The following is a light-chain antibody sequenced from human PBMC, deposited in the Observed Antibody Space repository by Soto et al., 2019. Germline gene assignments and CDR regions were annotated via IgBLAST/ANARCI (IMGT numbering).Light chain of an antibody. CDR3: QQYGRPPYT. CDR2: GAS. CDR1: QSVPSNH. J-gene: IGKJ2*01. V-gene: IGKV3-20*01. Sequence: EIVLTQSPDTLSLSPGERATLFCRASQSVPSNHLAWFQKKPGRAPSLLVYGASPTASDAATRFSGSGSGTDFTLTISRLEPEYFAVYYCQQYGRPPYTFGQGTRLE.